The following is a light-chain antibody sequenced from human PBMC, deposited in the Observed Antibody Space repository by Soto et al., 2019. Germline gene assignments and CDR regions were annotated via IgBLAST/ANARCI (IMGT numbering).Light chain of an antibody. CDR3: RQFNSYPIT. CDR1: QGVQNR. V-gene: IGKV1-13*02. CDR2: NVS. J-gene: IGKJ5*01. Sequence: AIPLTQSPSSLSASVGDTVTITCRASQGVQNRLTWYQQKPGKPPKLLISNVSNLENGVPSRFSGSGSGTDFTLTINSLQPGDFATHYCRQFNSYPITFGQGTRL.